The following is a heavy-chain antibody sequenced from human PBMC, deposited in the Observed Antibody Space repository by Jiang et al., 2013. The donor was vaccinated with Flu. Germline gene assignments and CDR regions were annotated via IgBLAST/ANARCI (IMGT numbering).Heavy chain of an antibody. CDR3: ARDLGETGGDFDY. D-gene: IGHD7-27*01. CDR1: GGSVSSGSYY. CDR2: IYYSGST. J-gene: IGHJ4*02. Sequence: GSGLVKPSETLSLTCTVSGGSVSSGSYYWSWIRQPPGKGLEWIGYIYYSGSTNYNPSLKSRVTISVDTSKNQFSLKLSSVTAADTAVYYCARDLGETGGDFDYWGQGTLVT. V-gene: IGHV4-61*01.